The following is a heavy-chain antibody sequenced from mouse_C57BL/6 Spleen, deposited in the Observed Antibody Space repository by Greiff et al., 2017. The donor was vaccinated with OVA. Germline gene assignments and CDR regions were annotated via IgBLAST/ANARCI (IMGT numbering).Heavy chain of an antibody. J-gene: IGHJ1*03. CDR2: SRNKANDYTT. V-gene: IGHV7-1*01. CDR1: GFTFSDFY. CDR3: ARDAWPYWYFDV. Sequence: DVMLVESGGGLVQSGRSLRLSCATSGFTFSDFYMEWVRQAPGKGLEWIAASRNKANDYTTEYSASVKGRFIVSRDTSQSILYLQMNALRAEDTAIYYCARDAWPYWYFDVWGTGTTVTVSS.